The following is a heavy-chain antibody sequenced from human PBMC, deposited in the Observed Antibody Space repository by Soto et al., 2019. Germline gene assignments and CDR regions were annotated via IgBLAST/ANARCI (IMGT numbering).Heavy chain of an antibody. CDR1: GYTFTSYG. CDR2: IHAYNGNT. D-gene: IGHD3-22*01. J-gene: IGHJ3*02. CDR3: ARDRLFSDSSGYYPGGFDI. Sequence: ASVKVSCKASGYTFTSYGISWVRQAPGQGLEWMGWIHAYNGNTNYAQKPQGRVTMTTDTSTSTAYMELRSLRSDDTAVYYCARDRLFSDSSGYYPGGFDIWGQGTMVTVSS. V-gene: IGHV1-18*01.